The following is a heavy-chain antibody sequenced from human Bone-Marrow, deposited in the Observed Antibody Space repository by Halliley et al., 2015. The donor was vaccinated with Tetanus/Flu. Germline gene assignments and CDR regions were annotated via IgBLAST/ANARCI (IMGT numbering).Heavy chain of an antibody. CDR1: GFTFSSYA. Sequence: AVSGFTFSSYALSWVRQAPGKGLEWVSAISGSGDSTYYADSVKGRFTISRDNSKNTLYLQMNSLRAEDTAIYYCAKIPTQYCSGGSCYGQYFQQWGQGTQVTVSS. CDR3: AKIPTQYCSGGSCYGQYFQQ. V-gene: IGHV3-23*01. CDR2: ISGSGDST. D-gene: IGHD2-15*01. J-gene: IGHJ1*01.